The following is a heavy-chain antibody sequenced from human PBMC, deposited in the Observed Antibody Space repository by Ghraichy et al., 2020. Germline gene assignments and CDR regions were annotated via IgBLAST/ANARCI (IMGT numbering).Heavy chain of an antibody. CDR3: ARLYEWFGELNYFDY. CDR1: GGSISSYY. Sequence: SETLSLTCTVSGGSISSYYWSWIRQPPGKGLEWIGYIYYSGSTNYNPSLKSRVTISVDTSKNQFSLKLSSVTAADTAVYYCARLYEWFGELNYFDYWGQGTLVTVSS. J-gene: IGHJ4*02. D-gene: IGHD3-10*01. V-gene: IGHV4-59*08. CDR2: IYYSGST.